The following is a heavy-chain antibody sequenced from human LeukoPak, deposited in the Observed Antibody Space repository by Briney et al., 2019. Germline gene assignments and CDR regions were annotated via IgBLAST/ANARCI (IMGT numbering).Heavy chain of an antibody. CDR3: ARQDLGSGILPGY. D-gene: IGHD3-10*01. Sequence: YPSETLSLTCTVSGVSITSSRYYWGWIRQPPGKGLEWIATIYYTGSTYYNPSLKSRVTISVDTSKSHFSLKLSSVTAADTAVYYCARQDLGSGILPGYWGQGTLVTVSS. CDR2: IYYTGST. J-gene: IGHJ4*02. CDR1: GVSITSSRYY. V-gene: IGHV4-39*01.